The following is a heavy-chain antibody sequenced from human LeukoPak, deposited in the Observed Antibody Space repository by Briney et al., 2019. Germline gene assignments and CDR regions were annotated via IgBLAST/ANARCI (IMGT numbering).Heavy chain of an antibody. D-gene: IGHD2-15*01. CDR3: AKWALVVVAATRVGWFDP. CDR2: STSSGGTT. V-gene: IGHV3-23*01. CDR1: GFTFSIYA. Sequence: PGGSLRLSCAASGFTFSIYAMSWVRQAPGKGLEWVSSSTSSGGTTYYADSVKGRFTISRDNSKNTLYLQMNSLRAEDTAVYYCAKWALVVVAATRVGWFDPWGQGTLVTVSS. J-gene: IGHJ5*02.